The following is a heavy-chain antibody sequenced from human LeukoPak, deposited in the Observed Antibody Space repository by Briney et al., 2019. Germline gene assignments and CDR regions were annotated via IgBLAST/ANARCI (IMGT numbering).Heavy chain of an antibody. CDR3: ARHLYSGNSDDAFDI. CDR1: GDSISSSSYY. D-gene: IGHD4-23*01. Sequence: KPSETLSLTCTVSGDSISSSSYYWGWIRQPPEKKLEWIGSIYYSGSTYYNPSLKSRVTMTVDTSKNQFSLKLSSVTAADTAVYYCARHLYSGNSDDAFDIWGQGTMVTVSS. J-gene: IGHJ3*02. CDR2: IYYSGST. V-gene: IGHV4-39*01.